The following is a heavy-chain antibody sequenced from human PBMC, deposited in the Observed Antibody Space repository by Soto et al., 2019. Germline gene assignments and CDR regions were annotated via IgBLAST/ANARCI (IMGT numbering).Heavy chain of an antibody. CDR1: GGSFSGYY. Sequence: SETLSLTCAVYGGSFSGYYWSWIRQPPGKGLEWIGYIHHSGSINYNPSLKSRVTISVDTSKNQFSLHLTSVTAADTAVYFCAREDDGGDSLDVWGQGTTVTVSS. V-gene: IGHV4-34*01. CDR2: IHHSGSI. CDR3: AREDDGGDSLDV. J-gene: IGHJ6*02. D-gene: IGHD2-21*02.